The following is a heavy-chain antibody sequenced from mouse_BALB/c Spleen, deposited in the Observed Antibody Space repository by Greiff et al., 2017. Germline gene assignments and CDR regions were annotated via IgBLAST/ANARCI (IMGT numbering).Heavy chain of an antibody. D-gene: IGHD1-1*01. V-gene: IGHV1-9*01. CDR1: GYTFSSYW. CDR3: ARGGYYGSSPYYAMDY. Sequence: QVQLKESGAELMKPGASVKISCKATGYTFSSYWIEWVKQRPGHGLEWIGEILPGSGSTNYNEKFKGKATFTADTSSNTAYMQLSSLTSEDSAVYYCARGGYYGSSPYYAMDYWGQGTSVTVSS. J-gene: IGHJ4*01. CDR2: ILPGSGST.